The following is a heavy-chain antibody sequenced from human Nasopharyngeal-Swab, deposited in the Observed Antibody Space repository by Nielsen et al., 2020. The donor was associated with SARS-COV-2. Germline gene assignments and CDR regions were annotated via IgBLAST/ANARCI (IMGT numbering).Heavy chain of an antibody. CDR2: IWYDGSNK. D-gene: IGHD6-19*01. CDR1: RFTFSSYG. CDR3: ASAPSIAVAAGYGMDV. V-gene: IGHV3-33*01. Sequence: GESLKISCAASRFTFSSYGMHWVRQAPGKGLEWVAVIWYDGSNKYYADSVKGRFTISRDNSKNTLYLQMNSLRAEDTAVYYCASAPSIAVAAGYGMDVWGQGTTVTVS. J-gene: IGHJ6*02.